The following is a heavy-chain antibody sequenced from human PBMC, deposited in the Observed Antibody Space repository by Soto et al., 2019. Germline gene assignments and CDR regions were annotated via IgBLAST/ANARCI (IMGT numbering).Heavy chain of an antibody. J-gene: IGHJ5*02. CDR1: GYSLTSYW. D-gene: IGHD2-2*01. CDR3: ARHDIVVVPAAPAPVYWFDP. V-gene: IGHV5-10-1*01. Sequence: GESLKISCKGSGYSLTSYWISWVRQMPGKGLEWMGRIDPSDSYTNYSPSFQGHVTISADKSISTAYLQWSSLKASDTAMYYCARHDIVVVPAAPAPVYWFDPWGQGTLVTVSS. CDR2: IDPSDSYT.